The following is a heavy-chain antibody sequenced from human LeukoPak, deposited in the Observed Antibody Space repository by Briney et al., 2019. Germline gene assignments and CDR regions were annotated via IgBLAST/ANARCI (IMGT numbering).Heavy chain of an antibody. D-gene: IGHD6-19*01. V-gene: IGHV1-2*02. CDR3: ASRSSGWAQVDYYYMDV. Sequence: ASVKVSCKASGYTFTGYYMHWVRQAPGQALEWMGWINPNSGGTNYAQKFQGRVTMTRDTSISTAYMELSRVRSDDTAVYYCASRSSGWAQVDYYYMDVWGKGTTVTVSS. CDR2: INPNSGGT. J-gene: IGHJ6*03. CDR1: GYTFTGYY.